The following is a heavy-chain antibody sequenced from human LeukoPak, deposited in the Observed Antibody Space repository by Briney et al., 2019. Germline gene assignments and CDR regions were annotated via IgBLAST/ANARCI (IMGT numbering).Heavy chain of an antibody. V-gene: IGHV3-23*01. J-gene: IGHJ4*02. CDR2: ISGSGGST. CDR1: GFTFSSYA. D-gene: IGHD3-3*01. CDR3: AKDRAEGITIFGVEQAPGYFDY. Sequence: PGGSLRLSCAASGFTFSSYAMSWVRQAPGKGLEWVSAISGSGGSTYYADSVKGRFTISRDNSKNTLYLQMNSLRAEDTAVYYCAKDRAEGITIFGVEQAPGYFDYWGQGTLVTVSS.